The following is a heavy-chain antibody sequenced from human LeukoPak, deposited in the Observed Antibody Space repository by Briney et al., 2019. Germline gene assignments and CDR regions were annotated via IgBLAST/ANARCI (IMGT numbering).Heavy chain of an antibody. Sequence: GGSLRLSCAASGLIFSNYNMHWVRQAPGKGLEWVAFIRNDGSNQYYADSVKGRFTISRDNSKNTLYLQMNSLRTEDTAVYYCATRSHTWSYFDDWGQGTLVTVSS. CDR3: ATRSHTWSYFDD. CDR2: IRNDGSNQ. D-gene: IGHD2-15*01. J-gene: IGHJ4*02. CDR1: GLIFSNYN. V-gene: IGHV3-30*02.